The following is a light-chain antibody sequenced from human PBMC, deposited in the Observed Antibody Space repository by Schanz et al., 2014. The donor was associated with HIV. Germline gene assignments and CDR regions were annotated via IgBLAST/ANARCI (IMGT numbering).Light chain of an antibody. CDR3: QQCVTYPYT. CDR1: QDIRDD. V-gene: IGKV1-17*01. CDR2: DAS. J-gene: IGKJ2*01. Sequence: DIQMTQSPSSLSASVGDRVTITCRASQDIRDDLGWYQQSPGKAPKRLIYDASSLQRGVPSRFSGSGSGTDFTLTISSLQPDDFATHYCQQCVTYPYTFGQGTKLDIK.